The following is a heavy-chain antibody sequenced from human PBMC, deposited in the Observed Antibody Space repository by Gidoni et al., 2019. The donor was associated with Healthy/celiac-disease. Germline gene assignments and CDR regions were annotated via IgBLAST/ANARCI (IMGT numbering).Heavy chain of an antibody. Sequence: QVQLVQSGAEVKKPGASVQVSCKASGYTFTSYAMHWVRQAPGQRLEWMGWINAGNGNTKYSQKFQGRVTITRDTSASTAYMELSSLRSEDTAVYYCARGQWFGELFGDYWGQGTLVTVSS. CDR2: INAGNGNT. J-gene: IGHJ4*02. CDR1: GYTFTSYA. V-gene: IGHV1-3*01. D-gene: IGHD3-10*01. CDR3: ARGQWFGELFGDY.